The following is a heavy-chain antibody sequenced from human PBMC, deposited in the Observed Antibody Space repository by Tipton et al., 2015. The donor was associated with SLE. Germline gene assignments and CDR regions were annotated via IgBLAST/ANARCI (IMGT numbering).Heavy chain of an antibody. CDR2: IYTSGST. J-gene: IGHJ3*02. Sequence: TLSLTCTVSGGSISSYYWSWIRQPAGKGLEWIGRIYTSGSTNYNPSLKSRVTISVDTSKNQFSLKLSSVTAADTAVYYCARDRRRDGYKPDAFDIWGQGTMVTVSS. V-gene: IGHV4-4*07. CDR1: GGSISSYY. CDR3: ARDRRRDGYKPDAFDI. D-gene: IGHD5-24*01.